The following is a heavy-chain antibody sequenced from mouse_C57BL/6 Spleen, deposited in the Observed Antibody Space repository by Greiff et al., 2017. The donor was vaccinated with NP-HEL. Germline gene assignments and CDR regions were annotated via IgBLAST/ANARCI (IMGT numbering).Heavy chain of an antibody. CDR2: IYPGGGDT. J-gene: IGHJ2*01. D-gene: IGHD1-1*01. CDR1: GYAFSSYW. Sequence: VQLQQSGAELVKPGASVKISCKASGYAFSSYWMNWVKQRPGKGLEWIGQIYPGGGDTNYNGKFKGKATLTADKSSSTAYMQLSSLTSEDSAVYFCARSIGYYYGSFDYWGQGTTLTVSS. CDR3: ARSIGYYYGSFDY. V-gene: IGHV1-80*01.